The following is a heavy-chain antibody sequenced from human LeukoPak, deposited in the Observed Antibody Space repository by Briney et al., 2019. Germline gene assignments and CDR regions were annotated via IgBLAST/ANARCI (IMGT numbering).Heavy chain of an antibody. Sequence: SETLSLTCTVSGDSISSGDYYWSWIRQPAGKGLEWIGRISSSGSTNYNPSLKSRVTMSVDTSKNQFSLKLTSVTAADTAVYYCASDSFYDSGGYFYYWGQGTPVTVSS. D-gene: IGHD3-22*01. CDR3: ASDSFYDSGGYFYY. J-gene: IGHJ4*02. CDR2: ISSSGST. CDR1: GDSISSGDYY. V-gene: IGHV4-61*02.